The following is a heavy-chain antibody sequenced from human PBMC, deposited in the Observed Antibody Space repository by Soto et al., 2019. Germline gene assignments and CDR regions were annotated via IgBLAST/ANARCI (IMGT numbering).Heavy chain of an antibody. V-gene: IGHV3-15*01. CDR1: GFTFSNAW. D-gene: IGHD6-19*01. CDR2: IKSKTDGGTT. Sequence: GGSLRLSCAASGFTFSNAWMSWVRQAPGKGLEWVGRIKSKTDGGTTDYAAPVKGRFTISRDDSKNTLYLQMNSLKTEDTAVYYCTTADSSGWYAGGGDYWGQGTLVTVSS. CDR3: TTADSSGWYAGGGDY. J-gene: IGHJ4*02.